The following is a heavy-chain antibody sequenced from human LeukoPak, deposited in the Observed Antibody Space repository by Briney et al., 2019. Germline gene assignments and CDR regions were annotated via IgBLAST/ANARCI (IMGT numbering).Heavy chain of an antibody. CDR1: GFTFSSYS. CDR2: TTGSSIYK. D-gene: IGHD6-19*01. V-gene: IGHV3-21*01. Sequence: GSLRLSCAASGFTFSSYSMNWVRQAPGKGLEWVSSTTGSSIYKYYADSVKGRFTISRDNAKNSLYLQINSLSAEDTAVYYCARGYSSGWYELYYFDYWGQGTLVTVSS. J-gene: IGHJ4*02. CDR3: ARGYSSGWYELYYFDY.